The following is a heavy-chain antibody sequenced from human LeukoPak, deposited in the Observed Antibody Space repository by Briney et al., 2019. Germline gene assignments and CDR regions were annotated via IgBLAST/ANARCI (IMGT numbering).Heavy chain of an antibody. D-gene: IGHD3-10*01. CDR2: IHHSGSI. CDR3: ARGGDRSFDY. Sequence: SETLPLTCAVSGVSISSNLWWTWVRQPPGKGLEWIAEIHHSGSINYNPSLKSRVTIPVDKAKNQFSLNLNSVTAADTAVYYCARGGDRSFDYWGQGTLVTVSS. V-gene: IGHV4-4*02. CDR1: GVSISSNLW. J-gene: IGHJ4*02.